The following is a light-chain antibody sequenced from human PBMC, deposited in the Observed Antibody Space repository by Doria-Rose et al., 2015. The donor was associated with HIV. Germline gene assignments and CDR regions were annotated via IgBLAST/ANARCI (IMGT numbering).Light chain of an antibody. CDR1: QRVKSSY. V-gene: IGKV3-20*01. CDR3: QQYGTSRGT. Sequence: TQSPGTLSLSPGERATLSCGASQRVKSSYLAWYQQKPGQAPSLLIYDASTRATGIPDRFSGSGSGTDFTLTISRLEPEDVAVYYCQQYGTSRGTFGQGTRLEIK. J-gene: IGKJ5*01. CDR2: DAS.